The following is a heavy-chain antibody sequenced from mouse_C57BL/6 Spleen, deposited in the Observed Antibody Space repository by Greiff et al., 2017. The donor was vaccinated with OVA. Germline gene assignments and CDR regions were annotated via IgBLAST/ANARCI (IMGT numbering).Heavy chain of an antibody. J-gene: IGHJ2*01. D-gene: IGHD1-2*01. CDR3: APLGDVQWYFDY. V-gene: IGHV1-64*01. Sequence: QVQLQQPGAELVKPGASVKLSCKASGYTFTSYWMHWVKQRPGQGLEWIGMIHPNSGSTNYNEKFKSKATLTVDKSSSTAYMQLSSLTSEDSAVYYCAPLGDVQWYFDYWGQGTTLTVSS. CDR1: GYTFTSYW. CDR2: IHPNSGST.